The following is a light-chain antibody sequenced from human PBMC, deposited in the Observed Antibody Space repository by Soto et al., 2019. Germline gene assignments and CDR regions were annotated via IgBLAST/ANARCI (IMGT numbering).Light chain of an antibody. Sequence: EFVLTQSPGTLSLSPGERATLSCRASQSLANSFIAWYQQKPGQAPRLLIYGASSRATGIPDRFSGSGSGTDFTLTISRLKPEDFTMYYCPQYSKFGQGTQLDI. V-gene: IGKV3-20*01. CDR1: QSLANSF. CDR3: PQYSK. CDR2: GAS. J-gene: IGKJ1*01.